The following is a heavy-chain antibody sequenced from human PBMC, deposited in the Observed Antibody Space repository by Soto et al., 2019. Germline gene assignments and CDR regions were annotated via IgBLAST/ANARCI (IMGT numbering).Heavy chain of an antibody. D-gene: IGHD4-17*01. V-gene: IGHV4-59*01. CDR2: IYYSGST. CDR3: ARVYGDYGWFEP. Sequence: SETLSLTCTVSGGSISSYYWSWIRQPPGKGLEWIGYIYYSGSTNYNPSLKSRVTISVDTSKNQFSLKLSSVTAADTAVYYCARVYGDYGWFEPWGQGTLVTVSS. J-gene: IGHJ5*02. CDR1: GGSISSYY.